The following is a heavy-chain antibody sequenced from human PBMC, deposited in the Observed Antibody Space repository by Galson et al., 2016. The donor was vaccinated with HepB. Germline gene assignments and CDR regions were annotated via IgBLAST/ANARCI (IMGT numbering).Heavy chain of an antibody. D-gene: IGHD6-19*01. J-gene: IGHJ6*02. Sequence: SLRLSCAASGFSFSSYWMTWVRQAPGKGLEWVAIIKGDGSNDYYADSVKGRFTISRDNSKNTLYLLMNSLRPDDTAVYYCARDLVAVSGRGGRYRENYYGMDVWGQGTTVIVSS. CDR1: GFSFSSYW. CDR2: IKGDGSND. CDR3: ARDLVAVSGRGGRYRENYYGMDV. V-gene: IGHV3-7*01.